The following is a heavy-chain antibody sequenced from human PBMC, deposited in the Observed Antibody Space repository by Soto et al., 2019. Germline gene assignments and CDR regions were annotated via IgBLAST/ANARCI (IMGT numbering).Heavy chain of an antibody. CDR2: IIPIFGTA. CDR1: GGTFSSYA. D-gene: IGHD3-22*01. Sequence: QVQLVQSGAEVQKPGSSVKVSCKASGGTFSSYAISWVRQAPGQGLEWMGGIIPIFGTANYAQKFQGRVTITADESTSTAYMELSSLRSEDTAVYYCARSHYYDSSGYSGYFDYWGQGTLVTVSS. CDR3: ARSHYYDSSGYSGYFDY. V-gene: IGHV1-69*01. J-gene: IGHJ4*02.